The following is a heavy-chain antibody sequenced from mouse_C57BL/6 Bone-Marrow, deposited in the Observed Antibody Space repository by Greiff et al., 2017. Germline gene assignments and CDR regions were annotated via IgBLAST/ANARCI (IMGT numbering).Heavy chain of an antibody. Sequence: VQLQQSGAELVRPGASVKLSCTASGFNIKDDYMHWVKQRPEQGLEWIGWIDPENGDTEYASKFQGKATITADTSSNTAYLQLSSLTSEDTAVYYYTATMRDCYAMDCWGQGTSVTVSS. CDR3: TATMRDCYAMDC. CDR1: GFNIKDDY. V-gene: IGHV14-4*01. CDR2: IDPENGDT. J-gene: IGHJ4*01. D-gene: IGHD2-4*01.